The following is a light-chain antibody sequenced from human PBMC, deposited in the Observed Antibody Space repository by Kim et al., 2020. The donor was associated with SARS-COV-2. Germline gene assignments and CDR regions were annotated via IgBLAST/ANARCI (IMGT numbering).Light chain of an antibody. CDR1: QSLDRW. J-gene: IGKJ4*01. Sequence: ASVGDRITITCRASQSLDRWLAWYQQKPGKAPKLLIYKASNLERGVPSRFSGSGSGTQFTLTISSLQPDDFATYHCQHYNGYPISFGGGTKVDIK. V-gene: IGKV1-5*03. CDR2: KAS. CDR3: QHYNGYPIS.